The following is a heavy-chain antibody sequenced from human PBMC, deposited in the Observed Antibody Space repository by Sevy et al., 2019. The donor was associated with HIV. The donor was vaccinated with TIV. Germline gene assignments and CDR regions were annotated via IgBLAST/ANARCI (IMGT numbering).Heavy chain of an antibody. D-gene: IGHD6-13*01. V-gene: IGHV4-59*01. CDR1: GDSISGYY. J-gene: IGHJ6*02. CDR3: AGGIAAPRGMDV. Sequence: SETLSLTCTVSGDSISGYYWSWIRQPPGKGLEWIGYFFYSGSTNYNPSLKSRVTISVDTTRNQVSLKVRSVTAADTAVYYWAGGIAAPRGMDVWGQGTTVTVSS. CDR2: FFYSGST.